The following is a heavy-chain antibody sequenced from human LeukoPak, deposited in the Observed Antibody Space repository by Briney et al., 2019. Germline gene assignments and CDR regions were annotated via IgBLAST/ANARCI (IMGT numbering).Heavy chain of an antibody. V-gene: IGHV4-38-2*02. J-gene: IGHJ4*02. D-gene: IGHD3-16*01. Sequence: SETLSLTCTVSGYSISSGYYWGWIRPPPGKGLEWIGSIYHSGSTYYNPSLKSRVTISVDTSKNQFSLKLSSVTAADTAVYYCARDGGKKIDYWGQGTLVTVSS. CDR2: IYHSGST. CDR3: ARDGGKKIDY. CDR1: GYSISSGYY.